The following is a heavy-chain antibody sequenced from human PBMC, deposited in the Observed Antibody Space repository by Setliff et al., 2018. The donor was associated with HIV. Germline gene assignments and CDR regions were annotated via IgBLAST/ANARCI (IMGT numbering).Heavy chain of an antibody. CDR2: VYHSGKT. Sequence: SETLSLTCTVSGQFISDGYYWGWIRQPPGKGLEWIGSVYHSGKTYYNPSLRSRVTMSADISKNTVFLRLNSLRVEDTAVYFCAGDPFGGGDLINGVPWGQGTLVTVSS. CDR3: AGDPFGGGDLINGVP. D-gene: IGHD3-16*01. J-gene: IGHJ5*02. CDR1: GQFISDGYY. V-gene: IGHV4-38-2*02.